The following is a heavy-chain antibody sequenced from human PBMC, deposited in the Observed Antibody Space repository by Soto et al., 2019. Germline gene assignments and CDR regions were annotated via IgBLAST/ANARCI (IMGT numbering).Heavy chain of an antibody. D-gene: IGHD4-17*01. CDR1: GFTFSNYG. CDR2: ISYDGSNK. J-gene: IGHJ6*02. V-gene: IGHV3-30*18. CDR3: AKDFFMTTVTTYYYYGMDV. Sequence: GGSLRLSCATSGFTFSNYGMHWVRQAPGKGLEWVAVISYDGSNKYYADSVKGRFTISRDNSKNTLYLQMNSLRAEDTAVYYCAKDFFMTTVTTYYYYGMDVWGQGTTVTVSS.